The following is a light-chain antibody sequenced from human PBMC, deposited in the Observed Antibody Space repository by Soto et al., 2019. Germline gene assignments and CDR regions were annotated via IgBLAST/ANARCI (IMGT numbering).Light chain of an antibody. CDR3: SSYTSSFKLAV. Sequence: QSALTQPASVSGSPGQSITIFCTGTSSDVGGYNYVSWYQQHPGSAPKLMIYDVSSRPSGVSNSFSGSKSGNTASLTISGLQAEDEADYYCSSYTSSFKLAVFGSGTKLTVL. V-gene: IGLV2-14*03. J-gene: IGLJ1*01. CDR2: DVS. CDR1: SSDVGGYNY.